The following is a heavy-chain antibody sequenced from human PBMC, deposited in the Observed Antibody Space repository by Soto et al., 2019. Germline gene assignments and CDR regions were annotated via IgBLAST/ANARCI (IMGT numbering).Heavy chain of an antibody. V-gene: IGHV3-21*01. D-gene: IGHD2-21*02. CDR3: ASHFEAYCGGDCYLPFDY. CDR2: ISSSSSYI. J-gene: IGHJ4*02. Sequence: GGSLRLSCAASGFTFSSYSMNWVRQAPGKGLEWVSSISSSSSYIYYADSVKGRFTISRDNAKNSLYLQMNSLRAEDTAVYYCASHFEAYCGGDCYLPFDYWGQGTLVTVSS. CDR1: GFTFSSYS.